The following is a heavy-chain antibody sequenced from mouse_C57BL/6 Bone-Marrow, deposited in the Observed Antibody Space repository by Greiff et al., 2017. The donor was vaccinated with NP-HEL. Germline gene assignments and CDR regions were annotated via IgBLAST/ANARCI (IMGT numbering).Heavy chain of an antibody. V-gene: IGHV1-9*01. CDR1: GYTFTGYW. Sequence: QVQLQQSGAELMKPGASVKLSCKATGYTFTGYWIEWVKQRPGHGLEWIGEIVPGSGSTNYNEKFKGKATFTADTSSNTAYMQLSSLATEDSAIYYCASPLYYGSSYDAMDYWGQGTSVTVSS. CDR2: IVPGSGST. D-gene: IGHD1-1*01. J-gene: IGHJ4*01. CDR3: ASPLYYGSSYDAMDY.